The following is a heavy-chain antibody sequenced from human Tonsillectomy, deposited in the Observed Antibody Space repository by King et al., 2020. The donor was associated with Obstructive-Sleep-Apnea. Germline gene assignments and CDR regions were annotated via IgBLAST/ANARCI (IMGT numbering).Heavy chain of an antibody. V-gene: IGHV4-4*02. J-gene: IGHJ3*02. CDR3: AREAPGGAVAGTNFAFDI. CDR1: GGSISSSNW. D-gene: IGHD6-19*01. CDR2: IYHSGST. Sequence: QLQESGPGLVKPSGTLSLTCAVSGGSISSSNWWSWVRQPPGKGLEWIGEIYHSGSTNYNPSLKSRVTISVDKSKNQFSLKRSSVTAADTAVYYCAREAPGGAVAGTNFAFDIWGQGTMVTVSS.